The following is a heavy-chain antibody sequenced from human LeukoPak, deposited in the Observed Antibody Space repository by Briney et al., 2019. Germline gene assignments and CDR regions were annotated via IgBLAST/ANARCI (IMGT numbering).Heavy chain of an antibody. CDR1: GFTFSDYY. J-gene: IGHJ5*02. CDR3: ANLGPNLNWFDP. V-gene: IGHV3-11*01. CDR2: ISSSASTI. Sequence: GGSLRLSCAASGFTFSDYYMSWIRQAPGKGLEWVSYISSSASTIYYADSVKGRFTISRDNAKNSLYLQMNSLRAEDTAVYYCANLGPNLNWFDPWGQGTLVTVSS.